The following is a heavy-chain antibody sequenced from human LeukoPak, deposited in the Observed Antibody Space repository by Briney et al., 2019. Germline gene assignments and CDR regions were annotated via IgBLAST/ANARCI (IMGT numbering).Heavy chain of an antibody. CDR3: AKDFSASYYGSGSYSGY. J-gene: IGHJ4*02. CDR2: IRYDGSNK. CDR1: GFTFSSYG. Sequence: GGSLRLSCAASGFTFSSYGMHWVRQAPGKGLEWVAFIRYDGSNKYYADSVKGRFTISRDNSKSTLYLQMNSLRAEDTAVYYCAKDFSASYYGSGSYSGYWGQGTLVTVSS. D-gene: IGHD3-10*01. V-gene: IGHV3-30*02.